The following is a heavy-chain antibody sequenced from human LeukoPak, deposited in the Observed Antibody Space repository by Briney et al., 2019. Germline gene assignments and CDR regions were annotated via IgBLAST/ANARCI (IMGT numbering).Heavy chain of an antibody. Sequence: AETLSLTCAVYGGSFSGYYWSWIRQPPGKGLEWIGEINHSGSTNYNPSLKSRVTISVDTSKNQFSLKLSSVTAADTAVYYCARGRRGYYYYYMDVWGKGTTVTVSS. D-gene: IGHD3-16*01. CDR1: GGSFSGYY. CDR2: INHSGST. J-gene: IGHJ6*03. CDR3: ARGRRGYYYYYMDV. V-gene: IGHV4-34*01.